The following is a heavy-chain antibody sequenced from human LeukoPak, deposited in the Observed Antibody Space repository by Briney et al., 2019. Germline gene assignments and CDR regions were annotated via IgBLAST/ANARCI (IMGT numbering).Heavy chain of an antibody. J-gene: IGHJ6*03. V-gene: IGHV3-23*01. CDR1: GFTLSSYG. CDR2: ISGSGDST. Sequence: GGSLRLSREASGFTLSSYGMSWVRQAPGKGLEWVSAISGSGDSTYYADSVKGRFTISRDNAKNSLYLQMNSLRAEDTAVYYCARDGIAAAGPTYYYYYMDVWGKGTTVTVSS. CDR3: ARDGIAAAGPTYYYYYMDV. D-gene: IGHD6-13*01.